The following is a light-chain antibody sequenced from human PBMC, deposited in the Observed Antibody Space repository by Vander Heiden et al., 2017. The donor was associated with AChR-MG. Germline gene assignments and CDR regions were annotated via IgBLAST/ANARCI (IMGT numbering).Light chain of an antibody. Sequence: QCALTPPPPASGSPGQSVTISCTGTSSDVGGYNYVSWYQQHPGKAPKLMIYEVSKRPSGVPDRFSGSKSGNTASLTVSGLQAEDEADYYCSSYAGSNRDVFGGGTKLTVL. V-gene: IGLV2-8*01. CDR2: EVS. J-gene: IGLJ2*01. CDR3: SSYAGSNRDV. CDR1: SSDVGGYNY.